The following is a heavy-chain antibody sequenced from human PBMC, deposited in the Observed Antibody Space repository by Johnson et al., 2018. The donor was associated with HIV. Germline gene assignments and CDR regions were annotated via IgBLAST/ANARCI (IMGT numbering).Heavy chain of an antibody. V-gene: IGHV3-7*05. Sequence: MQLVESGGGVVQPGRSLRLSCAASGFTFSSYTIHWVRQAPGKGLEWVANIKQDGSEKYYVDSMKGRFTISRDNAKNSLYLQMNSLRAEDTAVYYCAMPSMVQGGPDAFDIWGQGTMVTVSS. D-gene: IGHD3-10*01. CDR2: IKQDGSEK. CDR1: GFTFSSYT. J-gene: IGHJ3*02. CDR3: AMPSMVQGGPDAFDI.